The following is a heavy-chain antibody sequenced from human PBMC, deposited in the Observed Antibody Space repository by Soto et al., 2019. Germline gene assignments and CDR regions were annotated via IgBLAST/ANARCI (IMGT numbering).Heavy chain of an antibody. CDR2: ISYDGSNN. D-gene: IGHD1-26*01. CDR1: GFTFSTYD. CDR3: AKDRYNGTQRIFDY. Sequence: LSCAASGFTFSTYDMHWVRQAPGKGLEWVALISYDGSNNYYADSVKGRFTISRDNSRNTLYLQMNSLRAEDTAVYYCAKDRYNGTQRIFDYWGQGTLVTVSS. J-gene: IGHJ4*02. V-gene: IGHV3-30*18.